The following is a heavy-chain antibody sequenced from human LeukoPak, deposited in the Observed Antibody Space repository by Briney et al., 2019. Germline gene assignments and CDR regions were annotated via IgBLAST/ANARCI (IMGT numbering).Heavy chain of an antibody. D-gene: IGHD6-19*01. V-gene: IGHV3-23*01. J-gene: IGHJ4*02. CDR2: ISSSGGTT. Sequence: GGSLRLSCAASGFTFSSYAMNWVRQAPGKGLEWVSVISSSGGTTYYSDSVKGRFIIPRDNSKNTLYLQMNSLRAEDTAVYYCAKAGIAVPATPEYCGQGTQVTISS. CDR1: GFTFSSYA. CDR3: AKAGIAVPATPEY.